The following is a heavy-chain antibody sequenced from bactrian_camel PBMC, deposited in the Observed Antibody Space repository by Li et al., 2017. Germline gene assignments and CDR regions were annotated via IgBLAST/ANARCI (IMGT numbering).Heavy chain of an antibody. V-gene: IGHV3S53*01. CDR1: GGTISAYC. D-gene: IGHD3*01. J-gene: IGHJ4*01. Sequence: HVQLVESGGGSVQAGGSLRLSCSASGGTISAYCMGWFRQAPGKGREEVAIINSGGGTSYTDSVKGRFTISRDNAKDTLYLQMNSLKIEDTAVYYCALGSSRQATMTARGKGTQVTVS. CDR2: INSGGGT.